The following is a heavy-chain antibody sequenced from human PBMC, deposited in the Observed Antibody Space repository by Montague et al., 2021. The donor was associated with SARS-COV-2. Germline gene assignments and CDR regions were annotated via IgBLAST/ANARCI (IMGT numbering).Heavy chain of an antibody. D-gene: IGHD1-26*01. CDR1: GFTFNYYV. CDR2: IYSGGSDS. Sequence: SLRLSCAASGFTFNYYVMSWVRQAPGKGLEWVSVIYSGGSDSYFADSVKGRFTVSRDNSKSTHYLHMHSLGVDDTAVYYCARAGDSAHFYFDSWGQGTLVTVYS. CDR3: ARAGDSAHFYFDS. V-gene: IGHV3-23*03. J-gene: IGHJ4*02.